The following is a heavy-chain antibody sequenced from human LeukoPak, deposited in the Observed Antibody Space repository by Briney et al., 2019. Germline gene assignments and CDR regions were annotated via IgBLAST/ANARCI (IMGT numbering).Heavy chain of an antibody. J-gene: IGHJ4*02. CDR1: GFTFSSSA. CDR3: AKEGGTGTRFDY. Sequence: GGSLRLSCAASGFTFSSSAMSWVRQAPGKGLYWVSAISGSGTGTYYADSVKGRFTISRDNSKNTLCLQMNSLRAEDTAVYYCAKEGGTGTRFDYWGQGTLVTVSS. CDR2: ISGSGTGT. V-gene: IGHV3-23*01. D-gene: IGHD1-7*01.